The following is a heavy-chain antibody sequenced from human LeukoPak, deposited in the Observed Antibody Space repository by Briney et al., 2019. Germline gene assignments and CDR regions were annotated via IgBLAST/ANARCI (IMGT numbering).Heavy chain of an antibody. Sequence: HPGGSLRLSCAASGFTFDVYAMHWVRQAPGKGLEWVSSISGGSTYYADSRKGRFTISRDNSKNTLHLQMNSLRAEDTALYYCAKDLWKYSSSSFDYWGQGTLVTVSS. D-gene: IGHD6-6*01. CDR2: ISGGST. CDR3: AKDLWKYSSSSFDY. J-gene: IGHJ4*02. CDR1: GFTFDVYA. V-gene: IGHV3-38-3*01.